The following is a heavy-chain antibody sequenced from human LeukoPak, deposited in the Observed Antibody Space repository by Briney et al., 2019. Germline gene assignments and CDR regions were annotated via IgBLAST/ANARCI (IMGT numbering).Heavy chain of an antibody. CDR2: IKEDGTRK. J-gene: IGHJ4*02. CDR1: GFTVDTYW. V-gene: IGHV3-7*01. CDR3: VAWGSLVV. D-gene: IGHD3-16*01. Sequence: GGSLRLSCVASGFTVDTYWMSWVSQAPGKGLDWVAHIKEDGTRKYYVDSVRGRFTISRDNAKNSLFLQMNSLRVEDTAVFYCVAWGSLVVWGQGTLVTVSS.